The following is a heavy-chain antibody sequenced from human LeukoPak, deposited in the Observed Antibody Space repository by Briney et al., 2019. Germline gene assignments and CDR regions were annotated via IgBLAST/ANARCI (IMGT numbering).Heavy chain of an antibody. V-gene: IGHV3-48*01. CDR1: GFTFSSYS. Sequence: PGGSLRLSCAASGFTFSSYSMNWVRQAPGKGLEWVSYISSSSSTIYYADSVKGRFTISRDHSKNTVYLQMNILRVEDTAIYYCARDSVQWLGPEYYYYCGLDVWGQGTAVTVSS. J-gene: IGHJ6*02. D-gene: IGHD6-19*01. CDR2: ISSSSSTI. CDR3: ARDSVQWLGPEYYYYCGLDV.